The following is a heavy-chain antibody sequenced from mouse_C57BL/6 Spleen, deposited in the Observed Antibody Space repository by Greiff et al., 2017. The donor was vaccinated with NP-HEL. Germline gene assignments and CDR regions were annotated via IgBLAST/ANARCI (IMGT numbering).Heavy chain of an antibody. Sequence: QVQLQQPGAELVKPGASVKLSCKASGYTFTSYWMQWVKQRPGQGLEWIGEIDPSDSYTNYNQKFKGKATLTVDTSSSTAYMQLSSLTSEDSAVYYCARRHYDSRYYAMDYWGQGTSVTVSS. V-gene: IGHV1-50*01. CDR3: ARRHYDSRYYAMDY. CDR1: GYTFTSYW. J-gene: IGHJ4*01. D-gene: IGHD1-1*01. CDR2: IDPSDSYT.